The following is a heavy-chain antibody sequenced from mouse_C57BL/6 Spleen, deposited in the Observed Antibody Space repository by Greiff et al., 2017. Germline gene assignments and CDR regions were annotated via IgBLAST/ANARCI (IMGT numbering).Heavy chain of an antibody. V-gene: IGHV3-1*01. CDR3: ARDYGSSYGGFAY. CDR1: GYSITSGYD. D-gene: IGHD1-1*01. J-gene: IGHJ3*01. CDR2: ISYSGST. Sequence: EVKLVESGPGMVKPSQSLSLTCTVTGYSITSGYDWHWIRHFPGNKLEWMGYISYSGSTNYNPSLKSRISITHDTSKNHFFLKLNSVTTEDTATYYCARDYGSSYGGFAYWGQGTLVTVSA.